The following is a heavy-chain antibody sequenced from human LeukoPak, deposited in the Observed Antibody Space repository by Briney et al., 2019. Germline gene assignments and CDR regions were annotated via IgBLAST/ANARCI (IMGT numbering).Heavy chain of an antibody. CDR2: INHSGST. V-gene: IGHV4-34*01. CDR1: GGSFSGHY. J-gene: IGHJ4*02. D-gene: IGHD6-19*01. Sequence: SETLSLTCAVYGGSFSGHYWSWIRQPPGKGLEWIEEINHSGSTTYKPSLKSRVTISVDTSKNQFSLKLRSVTAADTGVYYCARGQWLDPNWGQGTLVTVSS. CDR3: ARGQWLDPN.